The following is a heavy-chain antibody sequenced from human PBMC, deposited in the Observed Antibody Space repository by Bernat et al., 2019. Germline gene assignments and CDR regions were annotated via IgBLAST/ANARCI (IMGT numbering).Heavy chain of an antibody. CDR3: ARGFSAVPRDY. V-gene: IGHV3-7*01. Sequence: EVQLVESGGGLVQPGGSLRLSGAASGFTFSSYGMSWVGQAPGKGREWLANIKQDGSEKYYVDSVKGRFTISRDNAKNSLYLQMNSLRAEDTAVYYCARGFSAVPRDYWGQGTLVTVSS. CDR1: GFTFSSYG. CDR2: IKQDGSEK. D-gene: IGHD6-19*01. J-gene: IGHJ4*02.